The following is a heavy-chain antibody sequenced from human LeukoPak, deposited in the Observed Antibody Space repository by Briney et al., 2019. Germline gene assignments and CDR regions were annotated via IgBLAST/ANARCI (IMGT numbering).Heavy chain of an antibody. CDR2: IRFDGTSK. J-gene: IGHJ4*02. V-gene: IGHV3-30*02. D-gene: IGHD2-21*02. CDR1: GFTFSNFG. Sequence: GGSLRLSCAASGFTFSNFGMHWVRQAPGKGLEWVAFIRFDGTSKFYADSVKGRFTISRDNSRNSVFLQMNSLRPEDTALYHCAKEVDCPSDCLFFHSWGQGTLVTVSS. CDR3: AKEVDCPSDCLFFHS.